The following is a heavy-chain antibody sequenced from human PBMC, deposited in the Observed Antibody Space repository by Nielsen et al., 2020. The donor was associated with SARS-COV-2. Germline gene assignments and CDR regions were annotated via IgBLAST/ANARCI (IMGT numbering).Heavy chain of an antibody. J-gene: IGHJ4*02. V-gene: IGHV3-66*01. CDR3: ARGGIAVAGKGVFDY. D-gene: IGHD6-19*01. CDR2: IYSGGST. CDR1: GFTVSSNY. Sequence: GGSLRLSCAASGFTVSSNYMSWVRQAPGKGLEWVSVIYSGGSTYYADSVKGRFTISRDNAKNSLYLQMNSLRAEDTAVYYCARGGIAVAGKGVFDYWGQGTLVTVSS.